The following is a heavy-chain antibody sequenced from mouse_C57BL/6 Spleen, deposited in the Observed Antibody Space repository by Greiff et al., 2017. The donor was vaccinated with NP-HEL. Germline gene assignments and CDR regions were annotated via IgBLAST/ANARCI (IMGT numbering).Heavy chain of an antibody. Sequence: EVKLVESGGGLVQPKGSLKLSCAASGFSFNTYAMNWVRQAPGKGLEWVARIRSKSNNYATYYADSVKDRFTISRDDSESMLYLQMNNLKTEDTAMYYCVRQGGSSYRYFDVWGTGTTVTVSS. J-gene: IGHJ1*03. CDR1: GFSFNTYA. D-gene: IGHD1-1*01. CDR2: IRSKSNNYAT. CDR3: VRQGGSSYRYFDV. V-gene: IGHV10-1*01.